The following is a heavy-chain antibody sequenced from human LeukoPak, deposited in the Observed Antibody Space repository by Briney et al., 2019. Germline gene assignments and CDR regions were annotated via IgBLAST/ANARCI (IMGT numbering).Heavy chain of an antibody. CDR2: IYYSGST. D-gene: IGHD5-24*01. CDR3: ARHRRAGFRDGYNAFDY. Sequence: PSETLSLTCTASGGSISSYYWSWIRQPPGKGLEWIGYIYYSGSTNYNPSLKSRVTISVDTSKNQFSLKLSSVTAADTAVYYCARHRRAGFRDGYNAFDYWGQGTLVTVSS. J-gene: IGHJ4*02. CDR1: GGSISSYY. V-gene: IGHV4-59*08.